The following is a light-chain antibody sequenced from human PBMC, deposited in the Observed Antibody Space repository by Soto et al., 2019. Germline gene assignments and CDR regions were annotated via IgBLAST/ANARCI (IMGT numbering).Light chain of an antibody. V-gene: IGKV1-39*01. CDR1: QTISTY. CDR3: QQSYNTPLT. J-gene: IGKJ1*01. Sequence: IEVTQSPSSLAASVGDRVTITCRASQTISTYVNWYRQKSGAAPELLIYDASTLQNGVPSRFRGGGSGTDFTLTISSLQLDDFATYYCQQSYNTPLTFGQGTKVEIK. CDR2: DAS.